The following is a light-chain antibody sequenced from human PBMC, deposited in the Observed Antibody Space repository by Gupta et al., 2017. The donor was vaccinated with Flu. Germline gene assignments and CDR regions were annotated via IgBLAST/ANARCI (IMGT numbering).Light chain of an antibody. V-gene: IGLV4-69*01. CDR3: TNWGPSCYV. Sequence: QLVLTQSPSASPSLGASVKLTCTLSSGHSSYAIACHQQQPETGPRSLMKLNSDGSHSKGDGIPDRVSGSSSADALTINSDSLQSEDESYSQSTNWGPSCYVFGGGTKVTVL. CDR1: SGHSSYA. J-gene: IGLJ3*02. CDR2: LNSDGSH.